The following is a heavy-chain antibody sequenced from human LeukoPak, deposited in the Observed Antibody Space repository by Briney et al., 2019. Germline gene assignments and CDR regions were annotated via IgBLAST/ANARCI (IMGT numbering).Heavy chain of an antibody. CDR2: FDPEDGET. CDR3: YLELNFCSSTSCYAFDI. J-gene: IGHJ3*02. D-gene: IGHD2-2*01. V-gene: IGHV1-24*01. Sequence: ASVKVSCKVSGYTLTELSMHWVRQAPGKGLEWMGGFDPEDGETIYAQKFQGRVTMTEDTSTDTAYMELSSLRSEDTAVYYCYLELNFCSSTSCYAFDIWGQGTMVTVSS. CDR1: GYTLTELS.